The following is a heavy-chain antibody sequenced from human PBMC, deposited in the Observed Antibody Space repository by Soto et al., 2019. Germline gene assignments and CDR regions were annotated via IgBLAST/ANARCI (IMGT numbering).Heavy chain of an antibody. J-gene: IGHJ4*02. CDR2: IIPIFGTP. CDR1: GGTFSTYT. Sequence: QVQLVQSGAEVKKPGSSVKVSCKASGGTFSTYTFSWVRQAPGQGLEWVGRIIPIFGTPYYSQKFQGRVTITADKSTSTVYMELSSLRSDDTAVYFCARAAKRYFDSWGQGTQVTVSS. V-gene: IGHV1-69*06. CDR3: ARAAKRYFDS.